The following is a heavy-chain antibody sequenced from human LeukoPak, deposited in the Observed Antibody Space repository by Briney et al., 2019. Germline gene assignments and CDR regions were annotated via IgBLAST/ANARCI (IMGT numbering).Heavy chain of an antibody. CDR1: GFTFSSFA. Sequence: PGGSLRLSCAASGFTFSSFAMYWVRQAPGKGLVWVSRVQSDGSGSMYANSVMGRLTISRDNSKNMLYLQMNSLTAEDTAVYFCARAQLGTPTDYWGQGTQVTVSS. J-gene: IGHJ4*02. CDR2: VQSDGSGS. V-gene: IGHV3-74*03. CDR3: ARAQLGTPTDY. D-gene: IGHD1-26*01.